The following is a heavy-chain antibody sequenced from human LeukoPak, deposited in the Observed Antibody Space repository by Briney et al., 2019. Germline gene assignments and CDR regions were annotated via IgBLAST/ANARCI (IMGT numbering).Heavy chain of an antibody. V-gene: IGHV1-58*01. Sequence: ASVKVTCKACGFTSTNFAVQWVRQARGQRLEWVGWIIVGSGATKCAQDFQERVTITRDLSTSTLYMELRRLTSENTAVYYCAADLSNPRMGASYLDSWGQGTLVTVSS. CDR2: IIVGSGAT. D-gene: IGHD3-16*01. CDR3: AADLSNPRMGASYLDS. J-gene: IGHJ4*02. CDR1: GFTSTNFA.